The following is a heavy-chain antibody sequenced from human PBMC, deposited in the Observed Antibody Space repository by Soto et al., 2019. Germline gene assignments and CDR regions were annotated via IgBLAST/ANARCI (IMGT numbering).Heavy chain of an antibody. CDR2: VSTADGGT. Sequence: EVQLLESGGGLVQPGGSLRLSCAASGFTFSSYAMSWVRQAPGKGLEWVSAVSTADGGTYYADSVKGRFTVSRDNSKNTPGLRMSSPTAEDTSVYYCANGRWGNGYGIDVWGQGSTVADSS. V-gene: IGHV3-23*01. D-gene: IGHD3-16*01. J-gene: IGHJ6*02. CDR1: GFTFSSYA. CDR3: ANGRWGNGYGIDV.